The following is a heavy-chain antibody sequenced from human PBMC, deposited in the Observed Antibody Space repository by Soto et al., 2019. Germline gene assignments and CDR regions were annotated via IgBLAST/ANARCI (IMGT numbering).Heavy chain of an antibody. J-gene: IGHJ4*02. V-gene: IGHV4-59*01. CDR1: GCSIIRYY. CDR3: ARAYGGYADY. Sequence: SETLSLTCTVSGCSIIRYYWSWIRQPPGKGLEWIGYIYYSGSTNYNPSLKSRVTISVDTSKNQFSLKLSSVTAADTAVYYCARAYGGYADYWGQGTLVTVSS. CDR2: IYYSGST. D-gene: IGHD5-12*01.